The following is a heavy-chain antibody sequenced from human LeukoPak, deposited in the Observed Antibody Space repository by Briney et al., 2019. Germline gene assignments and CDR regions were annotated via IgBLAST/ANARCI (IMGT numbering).Heavy chain of an antibody. D-gene: IGHD3-3*01. Sequence: GRSLRLSCAASGFTFSSYGMHWVRQAPGKGLEWVGVISYDGSNKYYADSVKGRFTISRDNSKNTLYLQMNSLRAEDTAVYYCAKGEDHDFWSAHSSGFDYWGQGTLVTVSS. CDR3: AKGEDHDFWSAHSSGFDY. V-gene: IGHV3-30*18. CDR2: ISYDGSNK. CDR1: GFTFSSYG. J-gene: IGHJ4*02.